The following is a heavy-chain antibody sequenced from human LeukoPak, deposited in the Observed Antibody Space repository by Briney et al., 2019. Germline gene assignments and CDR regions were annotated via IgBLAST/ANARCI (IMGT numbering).Heavy chain of an antibody. J-gene: IGHJ4*02. CDR1: GYTLTELT. CDR2: FDPEDGET. D-gene: IGHD2-21*01. V-gene: IGHV1-24*01. Sequence: PWASVKVSCKVSGYTLTELTMHWVRQAPGKGLAWMGGFDPEDGETIYAQKFQGRVTMTEDTSTDTAYMELSSLRSEDTAVYYCATPGVVVIAMGYYFDYWGQGTLVTVSS. CDR3: ATPGVVVIAMGYYFDY.